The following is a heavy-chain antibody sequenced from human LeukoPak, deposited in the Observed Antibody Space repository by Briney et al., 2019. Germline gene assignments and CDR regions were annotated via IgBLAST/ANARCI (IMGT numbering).Heavy chain of an antibody. CDR2: IYYSGST. J-gene: IGHJ4*02. Sequence: SETLSLTCAVYGGSFNGYYWSWIRQPPGKGLEWIGYIYYSGSTNYNPSLKSRVTISVDTSKNQFSLKLSSVTAADTAVYYCARSKDILTGYCFDYWGQGTLVTVSS. CDR1: GGSFNGYY. V-gene: IGHV4-59*01. CDR3: ARSKDILTGYCFDY. D-gene: IGHD3-9*01.